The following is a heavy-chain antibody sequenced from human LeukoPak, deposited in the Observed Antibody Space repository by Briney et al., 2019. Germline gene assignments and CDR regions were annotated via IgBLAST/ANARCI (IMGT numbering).Heavy chain of an antibody. V-gene: IGHV3-20*04. J-gene: IGHJ2*01. CDR1: GFTFDDYG. CDR3: ARDGGVDWYFDL. CDR2: INWNGGST. D-gene: IGHD3-16*01. Sequence: PGGSLKLSCAASGFTFDDYGMSWVRQAPGKGLEWVSGINWNGGSTGYADSVKGRFTISRDNAKNSLYLQMNSLRAEDTAVYYCARDGGVDWYFDLWGRGTLVTVSS.